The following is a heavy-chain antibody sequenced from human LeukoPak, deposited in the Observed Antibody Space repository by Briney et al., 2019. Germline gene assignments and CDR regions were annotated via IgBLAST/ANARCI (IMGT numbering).Heavy chain of an antibody. D-gene: IGHD3-10*01. Sequence: GGSLRLSCVASGFNFNTYEMNRVRQAPGKGLEWVSYICGRGITKYYADSVRGRFTISRDSAENSLYLQMNDLRAEDTAVYYCARDLYFYGSGNFVPGLPDFWGQGTLVTVSS. CDR1: GFNFNTYE. V-gene: IGHV3-48*03. CDR3: ARDLYFYGSGNFVPGLPDF. J-gene: IGHJ4*02. CDR2: ICGRGITK.